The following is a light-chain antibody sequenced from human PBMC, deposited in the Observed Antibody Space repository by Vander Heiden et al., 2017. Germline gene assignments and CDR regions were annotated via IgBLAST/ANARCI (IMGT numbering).Light chain of an antibody. CDR3: QQYYSYPQT. V-gene: IGKV1-8*01. CDR1: QGISSY. Sequence: IRMTQSPSSFSASTGDRVTITCRASQGISSYLAWYQQKPGKAPKLLIYAASTLQSGVPSRFSGSGSGTDFTLTISCLQSEDFATYYCQQYYSYPQTFGQGTKVEIK. CDR2: AAS. J-gene: IGKJ1*01.